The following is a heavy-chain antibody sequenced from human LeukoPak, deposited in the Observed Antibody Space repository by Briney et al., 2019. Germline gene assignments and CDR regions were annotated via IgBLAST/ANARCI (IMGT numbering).Heavy chain of an antibody. J-gene: IGHJ6*03. CDR1: GGTFQSFG. V-gene: IGHV1-69*04. D-gene: IGHD5-12*01. Sequence: SVKVSCKPSGGTFQSFGITWVRQAPGQGLEWMGSLIPILGVTNYAQKFRGRVTIVADTSPSTAYMDLSSLRPEDTAVYYCAISGYDSYYYYYYMDVWGKGTTVTVSS. CDR2: LIPILGVT. CDR3: AISGYDSYYYYYYMDV.